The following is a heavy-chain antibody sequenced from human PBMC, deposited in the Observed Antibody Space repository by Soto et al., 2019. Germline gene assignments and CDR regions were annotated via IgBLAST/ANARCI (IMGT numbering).Heavy chain of an antibody. CDR1: GFTFDDYT. CDR3: AKVTRPMYYYYGMDV. CDR2: ISWDGGST. Sequence: PGGSLRLSCAASGFTFDDYTMHWVRQAPGKGLEWVSLISWDGGSTYYADSVKGRFTISRDNSKNSLYLQMNSLRTEDTALYYCAKVTRPMYYYYGMDVWGQGTTVTVSS. V-gene: IGHV3-43*01. J-gene: IGHJ6*02.